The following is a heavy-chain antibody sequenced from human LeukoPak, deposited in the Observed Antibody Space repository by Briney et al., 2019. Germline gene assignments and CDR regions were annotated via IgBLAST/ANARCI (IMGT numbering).Heavy chain of an antibody. CDR2: IIPIFGTA. CDR3: ACGYCSSTSCRYGMDV. CDR1: GGTFSSYA. J-gene: IGHJ6*04. V-gene: IGHV1-69*06. D-gene: IGHD2-2*03. Sequence: ASVKVSCKASGGTFSSYAISWVRQAPGQGLEWMGGIIPIFGTANYAQKFQGRVTITADKSTSTAYMELSSLRSEDTAVYCCACGYCSSTSCRYGMDVWGKGTTVTVSS.